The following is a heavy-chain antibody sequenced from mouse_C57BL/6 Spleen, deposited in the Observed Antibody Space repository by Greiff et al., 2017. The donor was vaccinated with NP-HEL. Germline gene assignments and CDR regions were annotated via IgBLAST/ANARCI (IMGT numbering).Heavy chain of an antibody. J-gene: IGHJ2*01. Sequence: QVHVKQPGAELVKPGASVKMSCKASGYTFTSYWITWVKQRPGQGLEWIGDIYPGSGSTNYNEKFKSKATLTVDTSSSTAYMQLSSLTSEDSAVYYYARSGLGYFDYWGQGTTLTVSS. V-gene: IGHV1-55*01. CDR1: GYTFTSYW. CDR3: ARSGLGYFDY. CDR2: IYPGSGST.